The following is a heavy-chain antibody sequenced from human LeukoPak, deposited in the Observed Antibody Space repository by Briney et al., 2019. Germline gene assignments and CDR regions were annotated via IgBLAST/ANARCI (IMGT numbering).Heavy chain of an antibody. Sequence: GESLKISCKGSGYSFTSYWIGWVRQMPGKGREWMGIIYPGDSDTRYSPSFQGQVTISADKSISTAYLQWSSLKASDTAMYYCASSSDLGATAFDYWGQGTLVTVSS. CDR1: GYSFTSYW. V-gene: IGHV5-51*01. J-gene: IGHJ4*02. CDR2: IYPGDSDT. CDR3: ASSSDLGATAFDY. D-gene: IGHD1-26*01.